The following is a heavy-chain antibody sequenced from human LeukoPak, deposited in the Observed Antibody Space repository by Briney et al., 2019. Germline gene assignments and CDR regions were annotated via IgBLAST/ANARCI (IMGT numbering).Heavy chain of an antibody. CDR2: IYYSGST. CDR1: GGSISSYY. D-gene: IGHD3-22*01. V-gene: IGHV4-59*01. CDR3: ARVQSGYYYADY. Sequence: SETLSLTCTVSGGSISSYYWSWIRQPPGKGLEWIGYIYYSGSTNYNPSLKSRVTISVDTSKNQFSLKLSSVTAADTAVYYCARVQSGYYYADYWGQGTLVTVSS. J-gene: IGHJ4*02.